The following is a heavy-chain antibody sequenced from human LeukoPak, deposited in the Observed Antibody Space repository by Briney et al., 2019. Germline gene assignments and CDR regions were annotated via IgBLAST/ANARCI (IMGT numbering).Heavy chain of an antibody. CDR3: ARRDRYGGYFDY. Sequence: RASETLSLTCTVSGGSVSSGSYYWSWIRQPPGKGLEWIGYIYYSGSTNYNPSLKSRVTISVDTSKNQFSLKLSSVTAADTAVYYCARRDRYGGYFDYWGQGTLVTVSS. J-gene: IGHJ4*02. CDR1: GGSVSSGSYY. V-gene: IGHV4-61*01. D-gene: IGHD1-26*01. CDR2: IYYSGST.